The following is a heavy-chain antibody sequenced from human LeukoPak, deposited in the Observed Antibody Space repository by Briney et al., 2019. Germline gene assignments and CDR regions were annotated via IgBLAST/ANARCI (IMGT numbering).Heavy chain of an antibody. J-gene: IGHJ4*02. V-gene: IGHV4-34*01. CDR3: ARGGSSYYFDY. D-gene: IGHD6-6*01. CDR2: INHSGST. CDR1: GFTFSSYS. Sequence: PGGSLRLSCAASGFTFSSYSMNWVRQPPGKGLEWIGEINHSGSTNYNPSLKSRVTISVDTSKNQFSLKLSSVTAADTAVYYCARGGSSYYFDYWGQGTLVTVSS.